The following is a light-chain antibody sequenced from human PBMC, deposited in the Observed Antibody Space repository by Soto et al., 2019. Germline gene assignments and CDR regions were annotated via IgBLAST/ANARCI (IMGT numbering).Light chain of an antibody. Sequence: DIQMNQAPSSLSASVGDRVTITCRASQGINNYVAWFQQKPGRAPNSLIYATYSLQSRVPSKFSASGSGTEFTLTISSLQPEDFATYYCQQYDTFPRTFGQGTKVEI. V-gene: IGKV1-16*02. CDR1: QGINNY. CDR2: ATY. CDR3: QQYDTFPRT. J-gene: IGKJ1*01.